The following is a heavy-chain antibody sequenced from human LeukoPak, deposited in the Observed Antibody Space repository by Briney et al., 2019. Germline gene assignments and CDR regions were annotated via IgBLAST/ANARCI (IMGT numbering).Heavy chain of an antibody. CDR1: GVSISTHY. J-gene: IGHJ5*02. Sequence: SETLSLTCTVSGVSISTHYWSWIRQPPGKGLEWIGYIYHSGATNYNPSLKSRVTISMDTSKNEFSLKLSSVTAADTAVYYCARAQAAFDPWGQGTLVTVSS. CDR2: IYHSGAT. D-gene: IGHD2-15*01. V-gene: IGHV4-59*11. CDR3: ARAQAAFDP.